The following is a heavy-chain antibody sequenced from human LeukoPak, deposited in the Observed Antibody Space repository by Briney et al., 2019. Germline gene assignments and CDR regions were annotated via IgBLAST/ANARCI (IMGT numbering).Heavy chain of an antibody. CDR2: ISAYNGNT. V-gene: IGHV1-18*01. CDR3: ARDLRPSPPPLAPITFFGGGNYFDY. Sequence: ASVKVSCKASGYTFTSYGISWVRQAPGQGLEWMGWISAYNGNTNYAQKLQGRVTMTTDTSTSTAYMELRSLRSDDTAVYYCARDLRPSPPPLAPITFFGGGNYFDYWARGPRVTVSS. J-gene: IGHJ4*02. D-gene: IGHD3-3*01. CDR1: GYTFTSYG.